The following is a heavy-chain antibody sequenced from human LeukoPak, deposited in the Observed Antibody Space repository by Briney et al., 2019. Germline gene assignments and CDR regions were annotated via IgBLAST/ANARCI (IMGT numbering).Heavy chain of an antibody. CDR1: GFTFSSYA. V-gene: IGHV3-23*01. CDR2: ISGSGGST. D-gene: IGHD1-26*01. J-gene: IGHJ4*02. Sequence: GGSLRLSCAASGFTFSSYAMSWVRQASGKGLEWVSAISGSGGSTYYADSVKGRFTISRDNSKNTLYLQMNSLRAEDTAVYYCAKSRGSYQGSFDYWGQGTLVTVSS. CDR3: AKSRGSYQGSFDY.